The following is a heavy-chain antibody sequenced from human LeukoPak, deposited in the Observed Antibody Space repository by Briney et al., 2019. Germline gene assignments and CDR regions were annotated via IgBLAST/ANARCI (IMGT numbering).Heavy chain of an antibody. J-gene: IGHJ4*02. Sequence: TGGSLRLSCAASGFTFSDAWMSWVRQVPGKGLEWVGRIKRKTDGGTTDYAAPVKGRFSISRDDSKNTLFLHMSILKIEDTAVYYCVTGGSSSSTFGQNDYWGQGTLVTVSS. D-gene: IGHD2/OR15-2a*01. CDR1: GFTFSDAW. CDR3: VTGGSSSSTFGQNDY. V-gene: IGHV3-15*07. CDR2: IKRKTDGGTT.